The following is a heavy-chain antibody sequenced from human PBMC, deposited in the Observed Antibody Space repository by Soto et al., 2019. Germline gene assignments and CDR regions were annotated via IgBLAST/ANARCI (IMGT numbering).Heavy chain of an antibody. D-gene: IGHD5-18*01. V-gene: IGHV4-61*01. Sequence: SLTCTVSGGSVSSGSYYWSWIRQPPGKGLEWIGYIYYSGSTNYNPSLKSRVTISVDTSKNQFSLKLSSVTAADRAVYYCARVHTAMVTGWFDPWGQGTLVTVSS. CDR2: IYYSGST. CDR1: GGSVSSGSYY. J-gene: IGHJ5*02. CDR3: ARVHTAMVTGWFDP.